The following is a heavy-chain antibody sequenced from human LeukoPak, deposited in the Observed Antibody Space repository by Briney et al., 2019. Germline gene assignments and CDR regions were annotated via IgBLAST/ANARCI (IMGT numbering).Heavy chain of an antibody. CDR1: GYTFTSYD. CDR2: MNPNSGNT. Sequence: ASVKVSCKASGYTFTSYDINWVRQATGQGLEWMGWMNPNSGNTGNAQQFQGRVTMTRNTSISTAYMELSSLRSEDTAVYYCARHKRQRPDAFDIWGQGTMVTVSS. CDR3: ARHKRQRPDAFDI. V-gene: IGHV1-8*01. J-gene: IGHJ3*02. D-gene: IGHD6-25*01.